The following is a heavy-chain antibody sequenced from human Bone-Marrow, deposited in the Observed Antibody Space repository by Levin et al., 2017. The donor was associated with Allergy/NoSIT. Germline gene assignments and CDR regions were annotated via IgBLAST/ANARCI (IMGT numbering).Heavy chain of an antibody. CDR3: ARYSSSWAKYFQH. CDR2: VNHSGSA. V-gene: IGHV4-34*01. CDR1: GGSLSGYL. D-gene: IGHD6-13*01. J-gene: IGHJ1*01. Sequence: KPSETLSLTCAVSGGSLSGYLWSWIRQSPGKGLEWIGEVNHSGSATYNPSLRSRVTISVDTSKNQFSLQLTSVTAADSAVYFCARYSSSWAKYFQHWGQGIPVAVPS.